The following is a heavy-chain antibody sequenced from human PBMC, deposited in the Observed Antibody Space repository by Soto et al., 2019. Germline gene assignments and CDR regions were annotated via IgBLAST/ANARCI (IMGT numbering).Heavy chain of an antibody. V-gene: IGHV3-30*18. CDR2: ISYDGSNK. CDR1: GFTXXSXX. J-gene: IGHJ6*02. Sequence: QVQLVESGGGVVQPGRSLXXSCXAXGFTXXSXXXXXXXXAXGKGLEWVAVISYDGSNKYYADSVKGRFTISRDNSKNTLYLQMNSLRAEDTAVYYCAKDLGLYYDSSGYTYYYYGMDVWGQGTTVTVSS. D-gene: IGHD3-22*01. CDR3: AKDLGLYYDSSGYTYYYYGMDV.